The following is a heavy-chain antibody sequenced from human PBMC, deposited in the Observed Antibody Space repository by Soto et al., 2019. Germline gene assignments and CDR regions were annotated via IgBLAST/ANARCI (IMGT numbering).Heavy chain of an antibody. CDR3: ARAGVGAFPGDAFDI. V-gene: IGHV1-2*04. CDR1: GYTFTGYY. J-gene: IGHJ3*02. CDR2: INPNSGGT. D-gene: IGHD1-26*01. Sequence: QVQLVQSGAEVKKPGASVKVSCKASGYTFTGYYMHWVRQAPGQGLEWMGWINPNSGGTNYAQKFQGWVTMTRDTSISPAYMELSRLRSDDTAVYYCARAGVGAFPGDAFDIWGQGTMVTVSS.